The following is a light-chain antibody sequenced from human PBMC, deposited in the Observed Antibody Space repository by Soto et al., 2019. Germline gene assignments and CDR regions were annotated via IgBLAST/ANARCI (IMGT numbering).Light chain of an antibody. CDR2: DAS. V-gene: IGKV3-11*01. J-gene: IGKJ5*01. CDR3: QQRNIWPPVT. Sequence: TVLTQSPATLSLSPGEGATLSCRASQSVSSFLAWYQQKPGQAPRLLIYDASNRATGIPARFSGSGSGTDFTLTISSLEPEDSAIYYCQQRNIWPPVTFGQGTRLEIK. CDR1: QSVSSF.